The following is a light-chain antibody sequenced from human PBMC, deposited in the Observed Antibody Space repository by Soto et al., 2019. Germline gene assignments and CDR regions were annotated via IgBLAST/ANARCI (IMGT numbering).Light chain of an antibody. CDR1: LSVTSRY. J-gene: IGKJ1*01. Sequence: IVLTQFPGTLSLSPGESATRSCRASLSVTSRYFHWYQQKPGQAPRLLIKGASTRAPDIPERFSGSGSGTDFTLTIDRLEPEDFAVYYCQHYGSSRCTFGQGTRVDIK. CDR3: QHYGSSRCT. V-gene: IGKV3-20*01. CDR2: GAS.